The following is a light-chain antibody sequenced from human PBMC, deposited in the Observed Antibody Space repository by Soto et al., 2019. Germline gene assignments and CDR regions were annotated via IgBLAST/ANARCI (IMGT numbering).Light chain of an antibody. V-gene: IGKV1-27*01. CDR2: AAY. CDR3: QKYDNAPLS. Sequence: DIQMTQAPSSLSASVGDRVTITCRARQAISTYLAWYQQKPGKVPKLLISAAYTLQSGVPPRFSGRGAGTEFTLTISSLQPEDVATYYCQKYDNAPLSFGGGTKVEIK. J-gene: IGKJ4*01. CDR1: QAISTY.